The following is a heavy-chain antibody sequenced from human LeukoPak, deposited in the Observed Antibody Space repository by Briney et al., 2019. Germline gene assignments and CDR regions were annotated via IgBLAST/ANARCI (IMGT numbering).Heavy chain of an antibody. CDR2: ISYDGSNK. CDR3: AKGDTAMVTMDY. V-gene: IGHV3-30*18. J-gene: IGHJ4*02. Sequence: GGSLRLSCAASGFTFSSYGMHWVRQAPGKGLEWVAVISYDGSNKYYADSVKGRFTISRDNSKNTLYQQMNSLRAEDTAVYYCAKGDTAMVTMDYWGQGTLVTVSS. CDR1: GFTFSSYG. D-gene: IGHD5-18*01.